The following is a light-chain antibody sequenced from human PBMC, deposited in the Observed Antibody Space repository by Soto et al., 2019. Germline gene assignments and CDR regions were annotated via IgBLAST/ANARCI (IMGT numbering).Light chain of an antibody. J-gene: IGLJ2*01. CDR1: STDVGANNY. CDR3: HSHVDATTAV. V-gene: IGLV2-14*01. Sequence: QSVLTQPASVSGSPGQSITISCTGTSTDVGANNYVSWYQQHPGRAPKVMIYDVTNRPSGVSSRFSGSKSGNTASLTISGLQAEDEADYYRHSHVDATTAVFGGATKVTVL. CDR2: DVT.